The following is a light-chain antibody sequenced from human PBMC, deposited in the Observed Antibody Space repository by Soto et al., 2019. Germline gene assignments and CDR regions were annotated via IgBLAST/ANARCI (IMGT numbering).Light chain of an antibody. Sequence: QSALTQPASVSGSPGQSITISCTGTSSDVGSYNLVSWYQQHPGKAPKLMIYEGSKRPSGVSNRFSGSESGNTASLTISGLQAEDEADYYCCSYAGSSTFNVVFGGGTKFTVL. CDR3: CSYAGSSTFNVV. CDR2: EGS. J-gene: IGLJ2*01. V-gene: IGLV2-23*03. CDR1: SSDVGSYNL.